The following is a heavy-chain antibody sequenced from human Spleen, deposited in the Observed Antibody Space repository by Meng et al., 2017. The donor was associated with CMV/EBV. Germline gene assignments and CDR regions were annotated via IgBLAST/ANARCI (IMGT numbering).Heavy chain of an antibody. CDR3: ARSFEGGYIDF. Sequence: GESLKIPCTASGFTLSRFPMHWVRQAPGKGLEWVSFISFDGNSKHYTDSVKGRFTISRDSSKSTLSLQMSSLRSEDTAVYFCARSFEGGYIDFWGQGTLVTVSS. J-gene: IGHJ4*02. CDR1: GFTLSRFP. CDR2: ISFDGNSK. D-gene: IGHD5-18*01. V-gene: IGHV3-30*04.